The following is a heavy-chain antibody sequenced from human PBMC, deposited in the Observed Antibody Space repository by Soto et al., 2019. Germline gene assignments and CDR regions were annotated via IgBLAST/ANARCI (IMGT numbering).Heavy chain of an antibody. CDR1: GFTFTRYS. CDR3: ARESEXXXSNFDY. CDR2: ISSTTNYX. Sequence: GGSLRLSCAASGFTFTRYSRKWVRQAPGKGLEWVSSISSTTNYXYYGDSMKGRFTISRDNAKNSLYLEMNSLRAEDTAVYYCARESEXXXSNFDYWGQGTLVTVSS. V-gene: IGHV3-21*06. J-gene: IGHJ4*02.